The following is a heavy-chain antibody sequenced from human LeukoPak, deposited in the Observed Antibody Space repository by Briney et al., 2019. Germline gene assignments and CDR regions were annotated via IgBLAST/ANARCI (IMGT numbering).Heavy chain of an antibody. CDR3: ASNWNYPNYYYYYMDV. CDR1: GGSISSYY. CDR2: IYYSGST. J-gene: IGHJ6*03. Sequence: SETLSLTCTVSGGSISSYYWSWIRQPPGKGLEWIGYIYYSGSTNYNPSLKSRVTISVDTSKNQFSLKLSSVTAADTAVYYCASNWNYPNYYYYYMDVWGKGTTVTVSS. D-gene: IGHD1-7*01. V-gene: IGHV4-59*01.